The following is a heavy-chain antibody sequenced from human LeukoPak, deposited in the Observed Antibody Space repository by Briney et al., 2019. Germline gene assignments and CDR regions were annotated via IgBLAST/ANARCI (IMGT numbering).Heavy chain of an antibody. J-gene: IGHJ4*02. D-gene: IGHD3-10*01. V-gene: IGHV5-51*01. CDR1: GCSFTSYW. Sequence: KAGESLKISCKGSGCSFTSYWIGWVRQMPGKGLEWMGIIYPGDSDTRYSPSFQGQVTISADKSISTAYLQWSSLKASDTAMYYCARIHYYGSGSYYGDYWGQGTLVTVSS. CDR2: IYPGDSDT. CDR3: ARIHYYGSGSYYGDY.